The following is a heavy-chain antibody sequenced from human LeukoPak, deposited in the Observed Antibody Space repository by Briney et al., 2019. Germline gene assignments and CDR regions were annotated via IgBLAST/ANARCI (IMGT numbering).Heavy chain of an antibody. D-gene: IGHD6-19*01. J-gene: IGHJ4*02. Sequence: GGSLRLSCAASGFTFSSYAMHWVRQAPGKGLEWVSAISGSGATTHYADSVKGRFTISRDNSKNTLYLQINSLRAEDTAVYFCAKESWSSGYFKYWGQGTLVTVSS. V-gene: IGHV3-23*01. CDR3: AKESWSSGYFKY. CDR1: GFTFSSYA. CDR2: ISGSGATT.